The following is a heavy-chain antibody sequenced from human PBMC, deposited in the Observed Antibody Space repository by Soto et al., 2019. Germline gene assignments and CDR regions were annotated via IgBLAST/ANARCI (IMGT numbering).Heavy chain of an antibody. J-gene: IGHJ4*02. Sequence: ASVKVSCKASGYTFTSYGISWVRQALGQGLEWMGWISTYNGNTKYAQKLQGRVTMTTDTSTSTAYMELRSLRSDDTAVFYCAREMVRGVGSDYWGQGTLVTVSS. CDR3: AREMVRGVGSDY. D-gene: IGHD3-10*01. CDR1: GYTFTSYG. V-gene: IGHV1-18*01. CDR2: ISTYNGNT.